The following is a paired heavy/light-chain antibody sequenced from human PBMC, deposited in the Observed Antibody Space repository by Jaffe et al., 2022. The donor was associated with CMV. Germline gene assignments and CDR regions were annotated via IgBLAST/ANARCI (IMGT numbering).Light chain of an antibody. CDR1: QSVLYSSNNKNY. CDR3: QQYYDTPPYT. CDR2: WAS. J-gene: IGKJ2*01. Sequence: DIVMTQSPDSLAVSLGERATINCKSSQSVLYSSNNKNYLAWYQLKPGQPPKLLIYWASSRESGVPDRFSGSGSGTDFTLTIDSLQAEDVAVYYCQQYYDTPPYTFGQGTKLEI. V-gene: IGKV4-1*01.
Heavy chain of an antibody. D-gene: IGHD4-17*01. Sequence: EVQLVESGGGLVKPGGSLRLSCAASGFTFRNAWMSWVRQAPGKGLEWVGRIKSQRSGGATDDAASVKGRFSVSRDDSKNMLYLQMNSLQIEDTAVYHCVTDALHGENYFDLWGRGTLVTVSS. J-gene: IGHJ2*01. V-gene: IGHV3-15*01. CDR2: IKSQRSGGAT. CDR1: GFTFRNAW. CDR3: VTDALHGENYFDL.